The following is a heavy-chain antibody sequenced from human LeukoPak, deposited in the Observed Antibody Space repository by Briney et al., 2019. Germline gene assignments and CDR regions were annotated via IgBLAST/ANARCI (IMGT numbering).Heavy chain of an antibody. CDR2: INTNTGNP. CDR1: GYTLTRYA. J-gene: IGHJ4*02. D-gene: IGHD3-10*01. CDR3: ARSHYYGSGSYYTY. V-gene: IGHV7-4-1*02. Sequence: ASVKVSCKASGYTLTRYAMNWVRQAPGRGLEWMGWINTNTGNPTYAQGFTGRFVFSLDTSVNTAYLQISSLKAEDTAVYYCARSHYYGSGSYYTYWGQGTLVTVSS.